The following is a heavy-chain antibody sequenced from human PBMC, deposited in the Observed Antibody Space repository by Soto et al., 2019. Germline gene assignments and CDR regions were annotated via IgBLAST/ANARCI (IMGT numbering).Heavy chain of an antibody. CDR1: GFTFSSYA. V-gene: IGHV3-23*01. J-gene: IGHJ6*02. CDR3: AKDRIYDIVATITYYYYYYGMDV. Sequence: GGSLRLSCAASGFTFSSYAMSWVRQAPGKGLEWVSAISGSGGSTYYADSVKGRFTISRDNSKNTLYLQMNSLRAEDTAVYYCAKDRIYDIVATITYYYYYYGMDVWGQGTTVTVSS. CDR2: ISGSGGST. D-gene: IGHD5-12*01.